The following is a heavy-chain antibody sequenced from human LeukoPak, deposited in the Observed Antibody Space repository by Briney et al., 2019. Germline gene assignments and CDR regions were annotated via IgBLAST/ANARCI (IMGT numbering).Heavy chain of an antibody. CDR1: GGSISSGGHF. Sequence: SQTLSLTCTVSGGSISSGGHFWNWIRQPPGKGLEWIGYIYESGSTSYNPSLKSRVTISVDTSKNQFSLKLSSVTAADTAVYYCARRSVYATEFDYWGQGTLVTVSS. J-gene: IGHJ4*02. CDR3: ARRSVYATEFDY. D-gene: IGHD2-8*01. CDR2: IYESGST. V-gene: IGHV4-30-2*03.